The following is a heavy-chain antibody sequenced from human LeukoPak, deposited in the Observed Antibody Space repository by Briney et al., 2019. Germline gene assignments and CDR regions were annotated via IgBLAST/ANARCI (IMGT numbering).Heavy chain of an antibody. V-gene: IGHV1-18*01. J-gene: IGHJ4*02. D-gene: IGHD2-15*01. CDR2: ISGYNGNT. CDR1: GYTFTSYG. CDR3: ARVLCSGGDCYSLFDY. Sequence: ASVKVSCKASGYTFTSYGISWVRPAPGQGLEWMGWISGYNGNTNYAQNLQGRVTMTTDTSTSTAYMELRSLRSDDTAVYYCARVLCSGGDCYSLFDYWGQGTLVTVSS.